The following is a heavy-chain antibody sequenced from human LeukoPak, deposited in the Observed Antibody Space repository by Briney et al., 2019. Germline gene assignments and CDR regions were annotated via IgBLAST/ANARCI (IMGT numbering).Heavy chain of an antibody. D-gene: IGHD1-26*01. CDR2: ITPIIGTT. Sequence: ASVKVSCTSSGGTFNTHIFNWVRQAPGQGLEWMGRITPIIGTTKYAQRFQGRVTITADTSTSTAYLELRGLTYDDSAVYYCTRVTLRGSKYNWFDPWGQGTHVSVSS. CDR3: TRVTLRGSKYNWFDP. CDR1: GGTFNTHI. V-gene: IGHV1-69*08. J-gene: IGHJ5*02.